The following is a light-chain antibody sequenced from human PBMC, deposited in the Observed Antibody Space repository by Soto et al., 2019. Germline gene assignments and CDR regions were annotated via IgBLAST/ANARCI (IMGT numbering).Light chain of an antibody. CDR3: QQYSNWPPWT. CDR1: QSVSTN. J-gene: IGKJ1*01. V-gene: IGKV3D-15*01. Sequence: IVMTQSPATLSVSPGQRATLSCRASQSVSTNLAWSQQKPVQAPRLLIYGASTRATGIPARFSGSGSGTEFNLTISGLQSDDFAVYYCQQYSNWPPWTFVQGTRVDVK. CDR2: GAS.